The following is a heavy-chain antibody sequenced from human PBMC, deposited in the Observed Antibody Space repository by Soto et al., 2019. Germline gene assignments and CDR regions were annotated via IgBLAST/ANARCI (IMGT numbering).Heavy chain of an antibody. V-gene: IGHV4-61*01. CDR2: VYYSGTT. J-gene: IGHJ4*02. Sequence: SETLSLTCSVSGGSVSDKTYYWSWIRQPPGKRLEWIGYVYYSGTTNYNPSLKSRVTISVDLPKNQFSLRLSSVTTADTALYYCARTTAVPNSLRSRYFFDYWGQGTLVTVSS. D-gene: IGHD4-17*01. CDR3: ARTTAVPNSLRSRYFFDY. CDR1: GGSVSDKTYY.